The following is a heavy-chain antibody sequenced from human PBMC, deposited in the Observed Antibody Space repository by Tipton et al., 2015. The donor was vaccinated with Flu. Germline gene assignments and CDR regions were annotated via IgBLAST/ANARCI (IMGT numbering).Heavy chain of an antibody. Sequence: LRLSCTVSGGSISSSSYHWGWIRQPPGMGLEWIGSVHYSGSTYQTPSLESRVTISVDTSKNQFSLKLSSVTAADTAAYFCAREGRNSGGLDYWGQGTLVTVSS. V-gene: IGHV4-39*07. CDR3: AREGRNSGGLDY. CDR2: VHYSGST. D-gene: IGHD1-26*01. CDR1: GGSISSSSYH. J-gene: IGHJ4*02.